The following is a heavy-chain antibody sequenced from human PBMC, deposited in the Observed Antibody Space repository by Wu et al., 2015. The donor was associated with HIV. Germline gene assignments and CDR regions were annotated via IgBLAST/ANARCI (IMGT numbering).Heavy chain of an antibody. Sequence: QVPLLQSGAEVKKPGASVKVSCKASGGTFSSYAISWVRQAPGQGLEWMGGIIPIFGTANYAQKFQGRVTITTDESKTTVYMELSSLRSEDTAVYYCARNTDSVATSLYSLGVWGQGTTVTVSS. V-gene: IGHV1-69*05. CDR2: IIPIFGTA. CDR3: ARNTDSVATSLYSLGV. CDR1: GGTFSSYA. J-gene: IGHJ6*02. D-gene: IGHD5-12*01.